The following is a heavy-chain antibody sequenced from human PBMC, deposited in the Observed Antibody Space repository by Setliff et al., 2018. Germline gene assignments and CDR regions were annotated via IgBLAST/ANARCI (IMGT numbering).Heavy chain of an antibody. CDR1: GFTFSSYG. J-gene: IGHJ4*02. CDR3: RLWFGELSRDY. CDR2: TRYNGDGK. Sequence: GGSLRLSCAASGFTFSSYGMHWVRQAPGKGLEWVAFTRYNGDGKYYADSVKGRFTISGDTSKNALYLQMNSLRAEDTAVYYCRLWFGELSRDYWGPGTLVTVSS. D-gene: IGHD3-10*01. V-gene: IGHV3-30*02.